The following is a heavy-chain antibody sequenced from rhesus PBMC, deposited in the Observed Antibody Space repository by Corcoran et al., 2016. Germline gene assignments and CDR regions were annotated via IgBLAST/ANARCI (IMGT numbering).Heavy chain of an antibody. D-gene: IGHD2-15*01. V-gene: IGHV4-173*01. Sequence: QLQLQESGPGLVKPSETLSLTCAVSGGSISSNWWSWIRQPPGKGLEWIGRISGSGGSTSHTPSLKSRVTISTDTSKNQLSLKLISVTAADTAVYYCARVAYCSSTYCSSGYFDYWGQGVLVTVSS. CDR2: ISGSGGST. J-gene: IGHJ4*01. CDR3: ARVAYCSSTYCSSGYFDY. CDR1: GGSISSNW.